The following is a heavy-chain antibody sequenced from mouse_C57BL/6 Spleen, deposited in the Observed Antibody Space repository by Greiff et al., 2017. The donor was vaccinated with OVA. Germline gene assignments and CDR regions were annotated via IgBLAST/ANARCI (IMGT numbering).Heavy chain of an antibody. Sequence: QVQLQQPGAELVMPGASVKLSCKASGYTFTSYWMHWVKQRPGQGLEWIGEIDPSDSYTNYNQKFKGKSTLTVDKSSSTAYMQLSSLTSEDSAVYYCARRGVGVDYWGQGTTLTVSS. CDR2: IDPSDSYT. CDR1: GYTFTSYW. V-gene: IGHV1-69*01. D-gene: IGHD1-1*01. J-gene: IGHJ2*01. CDR3: ARRGVGVDY.